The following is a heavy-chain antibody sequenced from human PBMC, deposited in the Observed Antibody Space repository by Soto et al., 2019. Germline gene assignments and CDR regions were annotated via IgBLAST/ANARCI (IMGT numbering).Heavy chain of an antibody. Sequence: SETLSLTCTVSGGSISSGGYYWSWIRQHPGKGLEWIGYIYYSGSTYYNPSLKSRVTISVDTSKNQFSLKLSSVTAEDTAIYYCAKTTETSMVIGYLHHWGQGTLVTVSS. V-gene: IGHV4-31*03. D-gene: IGHD5-18*01. J-gene: IGHJ1*01. CDR2: IYYSGST. CDR1: GGSISSGGYY. CDR3: AKTTETSMVIGYLHH.